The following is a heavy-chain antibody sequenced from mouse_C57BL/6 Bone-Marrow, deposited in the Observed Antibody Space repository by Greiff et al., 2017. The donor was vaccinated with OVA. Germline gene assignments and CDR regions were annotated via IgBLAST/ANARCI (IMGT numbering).Heavy chain of an antibody. CDR3: ARDGAVNAY. CDR1: GFTFSSYA. J-gene: IGHJ3*01. D-gene: IGHD1-1*01. CDR2: ISDGGSYT. Sequence: EVHLVESGGGLVKPGGSLKLSCAASGFTFSSYAMSWVRQTPEKRLEWVATISDGGSYTYYPDNVKGRFTISRDNAKNNLYLQMSHLKSEDTAMYYCARDGAVNAYWGQGTLVTVSA. V-gene: IGHV5-4*01.